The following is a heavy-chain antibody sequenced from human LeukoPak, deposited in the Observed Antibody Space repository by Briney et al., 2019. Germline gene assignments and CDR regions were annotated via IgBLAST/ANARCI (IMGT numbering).Heavy chain of an antibody. V-gene: IGHV3-43*02. D-gene: IGHD6-13*01. CDR3: AKDGSSSSPFDY. CDR1: GFTFDNYA. CDR2: ISGDGGST. J-gene: IGHJ4*02. Sequence: PGGSLRLSCAASGFTFDNYAMHWVRQAPGKGLEWVSLISGDGGSTYYADSVKGRFTISRDNSKNSLYLQMNSLRTEDTALYYCAKDGSSSSPFDYWGQGTLVTVSS.